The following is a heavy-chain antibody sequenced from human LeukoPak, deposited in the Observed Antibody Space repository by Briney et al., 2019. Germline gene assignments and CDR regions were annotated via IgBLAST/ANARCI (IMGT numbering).Heavy chain of an antibody. J-gene: IGHJ5*02. CDR3: ARGGMFQNWFDP. CDR1: GYTFTSYA. V-gene: IGHV1-2*02. CDR2: INPYTGDT. Sequence: GASVKVSCKASGYTFTSYAMNWVRQAPGQGLEWMGWINPYTGDTNYAQKFQGRVTMTRDTSITTASLELSSLRSDDTAVYYCARGGMFQNWFDPWGQGTLVTVSS. D-gene: IGHD3-16*01.